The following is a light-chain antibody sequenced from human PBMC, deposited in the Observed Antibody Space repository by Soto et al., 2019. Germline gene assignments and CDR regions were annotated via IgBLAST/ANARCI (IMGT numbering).Light chain of an antibody. CDR2: AAS. CDR1: QGISNN. V-gene: IGKV1-27*01. CDR3: QKYNSVPIT. Sequence: DIQMTQSPSSLSASIGDRVTITCRASQGISNNLAWYQQKPGKVPKLLIYAASTLQSGVPSRFSGSGSGTDFTLTISSLQPEDVATYYCQKYNSVPITFGQGTRLEIK. J-gene: IGKJ5*01.